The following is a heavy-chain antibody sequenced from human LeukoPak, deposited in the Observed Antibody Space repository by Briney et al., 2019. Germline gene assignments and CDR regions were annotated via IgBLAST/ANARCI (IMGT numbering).Heavy chain of an antibody. V-gene: IGHV3-23*01. CDR1: GFTFSSYA. Sequence: GGSLRLSCAASGFTFSSYAWYWVRQAPGKGLEWVSGIFGSGGSTHYADSVNGRFTISRDNSKNTVYLQMNSLRAEETAVYYCAKTTTGYSSGRFPGWPVDYWGQGTLVTVSS. D-gene: IGHD6-19*01. CDR3: AKTTTGYSSGRFPGWPVDY. J-gene: IGHJ4*02. CDR2: IFGSGGST.